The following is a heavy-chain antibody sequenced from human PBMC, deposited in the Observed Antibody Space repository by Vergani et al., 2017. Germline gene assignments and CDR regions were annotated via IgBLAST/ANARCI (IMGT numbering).Heavy chain of an antibody. V-gene: IGHV1-2*02. J-gene: IGHJ6*02. CDR3: ARGHYGMDV. Sequence: QVQLVQSGAEVKKPGASVKVSCKASGYTFTSYYMNWVRQAHGQGLEWMGWINPNSGGTNYAQQFQGRVTMTRDKSISTAYMELSRLRSDDTAVYYCARGHYGMDVWGQGTTVTVSS. CDR2: INPNSGGT. CDR1: GYTFTSYY.